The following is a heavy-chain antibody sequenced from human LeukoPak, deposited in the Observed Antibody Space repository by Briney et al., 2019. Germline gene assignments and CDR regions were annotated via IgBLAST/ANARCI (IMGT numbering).Heavy chain of an antibody. CDR1: GFTFSSYA. J-gene: IGHJ4*02. Sequence: GGSLRLSCAASGFTFSSYAMSWVRQAPGKGLEWVSAISGSGGSTYYADSVKGRFTISRDNSKNTLYLQMNSLRAEDTAVYYCAKAPYILGGVLNFDYWGQGTLVTVSS. D-gene: IGHD1-26*01. CDR2: ISGSGGST. V-gene: IGHV3-23*01. CDR3: AKAPYILGGVLNFDY.